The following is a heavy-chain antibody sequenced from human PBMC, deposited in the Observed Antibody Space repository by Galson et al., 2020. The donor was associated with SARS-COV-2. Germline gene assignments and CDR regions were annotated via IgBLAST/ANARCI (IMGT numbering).Heavy chain of an antibody. D-gene: IGHD2-2*01. CDR2: INHSGST. CDR1: GGSFSGYY. J-gene: IGHJ6*03. Sequence: LETLSLTCAVYGGSFSGYYWSWIRQPPGKGLEWIGEINHSGSTNYNPSLKSRVTISVDTSKNQFSLKLSSVTAADTAVYYCARVTTVVVPAALGFGFAYYYYMDVWGKGTTVTVSS. CDR3: ARVTTVVVPAALGFGFAYYYYMDV. V-gene: IGHV4-34*01.